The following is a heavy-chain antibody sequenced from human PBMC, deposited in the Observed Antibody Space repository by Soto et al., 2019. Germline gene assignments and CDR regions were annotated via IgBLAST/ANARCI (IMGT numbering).Heavy chain of an antibody. J-gene: IGHJ4*02. CDR1: GYTFTSYD. Sequence: ASVKVSCKASGYTFTSYDINWVRQATGQGLEWMGWMNPNSGNTGYAQKFQGRVTMARNTSISTAYMELSSLRSEDTAVYYCARGYSSGPPSVYWGQGTLVTVSS. CDR3: ARGYSSGPPSVY. V-gene: IGHV1-8*01. D-gene: IGHD3-22*01. CDR2: MNPNSGNT.